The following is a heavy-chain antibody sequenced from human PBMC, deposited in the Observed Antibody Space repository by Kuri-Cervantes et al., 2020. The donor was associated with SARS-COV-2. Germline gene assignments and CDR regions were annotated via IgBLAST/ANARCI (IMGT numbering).Heavy chain of an antibody. CDR2: ISWDGGST. CDR1: GFTFDDYT. CDR3: AKDGLLWFGEYSGGYFDY. D-gene: IGHD3-10*01. V-gene: IGHV3-43*01. Sequence: GESLKISCAASGFTFDDYTMHWVRQAPGKGLEWVSLISWDGGSTYYADSVKGRFTISRDNSKNSLYLQMNSLRTGDTALYYCAKDGLLWFGEYSGGYFDYWGQGTLVTVSS. J-gene: IGHJ4*02.